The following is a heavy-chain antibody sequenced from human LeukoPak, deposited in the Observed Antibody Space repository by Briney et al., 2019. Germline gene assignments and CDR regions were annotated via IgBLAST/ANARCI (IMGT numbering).Heavy chain of an antibody. J-gene: IGHJ4*02. CDR3: ARDRSHYYYDSSGYYYYFDY. CDR1: GFTFSSYV. CDR2: ISYDGSNE. D-gene: IGHD3-22*01. V-gene: IGHV3-30*04. Sequence: GGSLRLSCAASGFTFSSYVMHWVRQAPGKGLEWVAIISYDGSNEYYADSVKGRFTISRDNSKNTLYLQMNSLRAADTAVYYCARDRSHYYYDSSGYYYYFDYWGQGTLVTVSS.